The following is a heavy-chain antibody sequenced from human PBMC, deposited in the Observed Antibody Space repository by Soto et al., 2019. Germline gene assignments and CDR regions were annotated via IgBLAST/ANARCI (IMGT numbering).Heavy chain of an antibody. D-gene: IGHD5-18*01. CDR2: VYYTGTT. CDR1: SGSVSGGPYY. Sequence: QMQLQESGPGLVKPSETLSLTCTVSSGSVSGGPYYWTWIRQPPGKGLEWIGYVYYTGTTNYNPSLKSRVTISLDTSKNQFSLKLTSVTAADTAVYYCARDAKVETEMGGYYYYDMDVWGQGTTVTVSS. V-gene: IGHV4-61*01. CDR3: ARDAKVETEMGGYYYYDMDV. J-gene: IGHJ6*02.